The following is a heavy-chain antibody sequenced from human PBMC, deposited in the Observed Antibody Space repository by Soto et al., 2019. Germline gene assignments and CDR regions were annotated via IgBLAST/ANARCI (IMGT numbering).Heavy chain of an antibody. CDR2: IIPIFGTA. J-gene: IGHJ6*02. CDR1: GGTFSSYA. CDR3: ARGGRYYYDSSGSYGMDV. V-gene: IGHV1-69*13. D-gene: IGHD3-22*01. Sequence: SVKVSCKASGGTFSSYAISWVRQAPGQGLEWMGGIIPIFGTANYAQKFQGRVTITADESTSTAYMELSSLRSEDTAVYYCARGGRYYYDSSGSYGMDVWGQGTTVTVS.